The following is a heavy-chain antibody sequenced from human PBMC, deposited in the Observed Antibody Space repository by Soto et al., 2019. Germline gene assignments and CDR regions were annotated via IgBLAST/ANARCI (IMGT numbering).Heavy chain of an antibody. Sequence: GGSLRLSCAASGFTFSSYGMHWVRQAPGKGLEWVAVISYDGSNKYYADSVKGRFTISRDNSKNTLYLQMNSLRAEDTAVYYCAKDISGRVRGVITKGGNWFDPWGQGTLVTVSS. D-gene: IGHD3-10*01. J-gene: IGHJ5*02. CDR3: AKDISGRVRGVITKGGNWFDP. CDR2: ISYDGSNK. CDR1: GFTFSSYG. V-gene: IGHV3-30*18.